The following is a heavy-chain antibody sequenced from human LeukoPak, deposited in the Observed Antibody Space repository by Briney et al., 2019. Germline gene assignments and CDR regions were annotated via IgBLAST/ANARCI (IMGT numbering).Heavy chain of an antibody. Sequence: ASVKVSCKASGYTFTSYGISWVRQAPGQGLEWMGWISAYNGNTNYAQKLQGRVTMTTDTSTSTAYMELRSLRSDDTAVYYCARDLSSCSSTSCYEGPSGALLDYWGQGTLVTVSS. J-gene: IGHJ4*02. D-gene: IGHD2-2*01. CDR2: ISAYNGNT. CDR3: ARDLSSCSSTSCYEGPSGALLDY. CDR1: GYTFTSYG. V-gene: IGHV1-18*01.